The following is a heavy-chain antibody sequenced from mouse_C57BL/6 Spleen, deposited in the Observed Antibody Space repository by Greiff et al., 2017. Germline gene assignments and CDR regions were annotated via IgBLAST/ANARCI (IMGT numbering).Heavy chain of an antibody. V-gene: IGHV1-18*01. D-gene: IGHD1-1*01. CDR2: INPNNGGT. Sequence: DVQLQESGPELVKPGASVKIPCKASGYTFTDYNMDWVKQSHGKSLEWIGDINPNNGGTIYNQKFKGKATLTVDKSSSTAYMELRSLTSEDTAVYYCARKGFTTVVATSPYAMDYWGQGTSVTVSS. J-gene: IGHJ4*01. CDR3: ARKGFTTVVATSPYAMDY. CDR1: GYTFTDYN.